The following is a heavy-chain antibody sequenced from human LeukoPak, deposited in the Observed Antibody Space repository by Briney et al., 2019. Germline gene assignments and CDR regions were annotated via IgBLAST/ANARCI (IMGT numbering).Heavy chain of an antibody. CDR3: ARIVERWGIDY. J-gene: IGHJ4*02. CDR2: IYYSGST. CDR1: SGSISSYY. Sequence: SETLSLTCTVSSGSISSYYWSWIRQPPGKGLEWIGYIYYSGSTNYNPSLKSRVTISVDTSKNQFSLKLSSVTAADTAVYYCARIVERWGIDYWGQGTLVTVSS. D-gene: IGHD4-23*01. V-gene: IGHV4-59*01.